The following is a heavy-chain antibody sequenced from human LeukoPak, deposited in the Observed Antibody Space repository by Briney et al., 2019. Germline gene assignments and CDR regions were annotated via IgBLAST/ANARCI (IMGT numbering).Heavy chain of an antibody. D-gene: IGHD3-10*01. CDR1: GFTFSNFG. CDR2: ISYDGKNE. Sequence: PGRSLRLSCAASGFTFSNFGMHWVRQAPGKGLEWVAVISYDGKNEYYTDSVKGRFTVSRDNAKNTLYLQMNSLRAEDTAVYYCARDSPRGDWFDPWGQGTPVTVSS. V-gene: IGHV3-30*03. J-gene: IGHJ5*02. CDR3: ARDSPRGDWFDP.